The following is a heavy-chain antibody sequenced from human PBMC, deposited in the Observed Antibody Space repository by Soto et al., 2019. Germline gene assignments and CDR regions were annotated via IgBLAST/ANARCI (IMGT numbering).Heavy chain of an antibody. J-gene: IGHJ5*02. Sequence: SETLSLTCAVYGGSVNGYYWNWIRQPPGKGLEWIGEINHTGGTHYNQSLKSRVTMSVDTSKNQFSLRLSSVTAADTAIYYCATRITVFGLLIPPFDPWGQGTQVTVSS. D-gene: IGHD3-3*01. CDR2: INHTGGT. V-gene: IGHV4-34*01. CDR1: GGSVNGYY. CDR3: ATRITVFGLLIPPFDP.